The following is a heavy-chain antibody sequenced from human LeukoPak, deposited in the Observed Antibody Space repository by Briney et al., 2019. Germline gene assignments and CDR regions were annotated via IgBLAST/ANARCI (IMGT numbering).Heavy chain of an antibody. CDR3: ARGVPAIYSSIHDNYYYYMDV. D-gene: IGHD6-6*01. CDR1: GGSFSGYY. CDR2: INHSGST. V-gene: IGHV4-34*01. J-gene: IGHJ6*03. Sequence: SETLSLTCAVYGGSFSGYYWRWIRQPPEKGLEWIGDINHSGSTNYNPSLKSRVTISVDTSKNQFSLKLSSVTAADTAVYYCARGVPAIYSSIHDNYYYYMDVWGKGTTVTVSS.